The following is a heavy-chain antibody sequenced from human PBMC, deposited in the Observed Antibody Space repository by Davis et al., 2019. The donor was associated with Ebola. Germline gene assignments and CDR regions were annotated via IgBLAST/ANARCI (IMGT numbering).Heavy chain of an antibody. CDR3: AKHRRVRARSFCDY. V-gene: IGHV3-23*01. D-gene: IGHD3-3*01. J-gene: IGHJ4*02. Sequence: GESLKISCAASGFTFNHLAMSWVRQAPGKGLEWVSVISGSGNFTYYAHSVEGRFTISRDNSKSTLYLQMNSLRAEDTAVYFCAKHRRVRARSFCDYWGQGTLVTVSS. CDR1: GFTFNHLA. CDR2: ISGSGNFT.